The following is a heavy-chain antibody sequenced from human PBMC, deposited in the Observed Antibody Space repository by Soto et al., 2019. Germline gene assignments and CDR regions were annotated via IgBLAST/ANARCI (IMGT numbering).Heavy chain of an antibody. J-gene: IGHJ6*03. CDR1: GGSISSYY. CDR2: IYYSGST. Sequence: SETLSLTCTVSGGSISSYYWSWILQPPGKGLEWIGYIYYSGSTNYNPSLKSRVTISVDTSKNQFSLKLSSVTAADTAVYYCARVFVAAAVHPYSMDFRGKGPTVTVFS. CDR3: ARVFVAAAVHPYSMDF. D-gene: IGHD2-15*01. V-gene: IGHV4-59*08.